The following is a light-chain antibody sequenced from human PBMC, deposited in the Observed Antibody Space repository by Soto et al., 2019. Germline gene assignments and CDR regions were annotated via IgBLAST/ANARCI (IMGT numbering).Light chain of an antibody. CDR1: SGSLS. CDR2: SNY. CDR3: AGRDDSLSGLYV. J-gene: IGLJ1*01. Sequence: QSVLTQPPSASGTRGQRVTISCSASSGSLSVDWYQHLPGTAPKLLIYSNYQRPSGVPDRFSGSKSGTSASLVISGLQSEDDADYYCAGRDDSLSGLYVFGTGTKVTVL. V-gene: IGLV1-44*01.